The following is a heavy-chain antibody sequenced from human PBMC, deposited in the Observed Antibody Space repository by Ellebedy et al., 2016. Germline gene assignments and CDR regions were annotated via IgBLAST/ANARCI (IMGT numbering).Heavy chain of an antibody. CDR1: GFTFRNFF. D-gene: IGHD4-17*01. CDR3: YYGHYSGF. V-gene: IGHV3-23*01. J-gene: IGHJ4*02. Sequence: GESLKISXVASGFTFRNFFMSWDRQAPGGGLEWISTISGDGDTTFSADSVKGRFTISRDNSRYTLYLQMDSLRAADTAVYYCYYGHYSGFWGQGTLVTVSS. CDR2: ISGDGDTT.